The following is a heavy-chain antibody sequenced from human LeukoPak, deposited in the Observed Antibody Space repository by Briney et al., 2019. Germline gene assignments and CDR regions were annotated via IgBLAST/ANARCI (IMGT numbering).Heavy chain of an antibody. D-gene: IGHD6-19*01. CDR1: RFTFSSYY. CDR2: IKQDGSEK. Sequence: GGSLRLSCAASRFTFSSYYMSWVRQAPGKELEWVANIKQDGSEKYYVDSVKGRFTISRDNAKNSLYLQMNSLRAEDTAVYYCARTRYSSGMDVWGQGTTVTVSS. J-gene: IGHJ6*02. CDR3: ARTRYSSGMDV. V-gene: IGHV3-7*01.